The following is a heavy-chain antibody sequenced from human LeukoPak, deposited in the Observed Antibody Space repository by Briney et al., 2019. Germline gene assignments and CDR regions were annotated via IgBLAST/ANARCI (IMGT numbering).Heavy chain of an antibody. Sequence: SETLSLTCTVSGGSISSYYWSWIRQPPGKGLEGIGYIYYSGSTNYNPSLKSQVTISVDTPKNQSSLPLSSVTAADTAVYYCARREYSSGWYYFDYWGQGTLVTVSS. CDR1: GGSISSYY. CDR2: IYYSGST. D-gene: IGHD6-19*01. V-gene: IGHV4-59*08. J-gene: IGHJ4*02. CDR3: ARREYSSGWYYFDY.